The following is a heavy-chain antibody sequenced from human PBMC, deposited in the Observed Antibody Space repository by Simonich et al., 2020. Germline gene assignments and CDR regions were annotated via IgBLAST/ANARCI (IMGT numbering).Heavy chain of an antibody. D-gene: IGHD1-1*01. CDR3: ARHLQLGPFDY. CDR2: INHSGSN. CDR1: GGSFSGYY. J-gene: IGHJ4*02. V-gene: IGHV4-34*01. Sequence: QVQLQQWGAGLLKPSETLSLTCAVYGGSFSGYYWGWIRQPPGKGLEWIGEINHSGSNNYNPSLKSRVTISVDTSKNQFSLKLSSVTAADTAVYYCARHLQLGPFDYWGQGTLVTVSS.